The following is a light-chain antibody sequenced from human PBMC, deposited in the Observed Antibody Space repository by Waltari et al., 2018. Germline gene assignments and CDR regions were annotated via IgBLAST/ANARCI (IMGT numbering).Light chain of an antibody. V-gene: IGKV3-20*01. CDR1: QSVSSNS. Sequence: PGERATLSCRASQSVSSNSLAWYQQKPGQAPGLLIYGASSRATGIPDRFSGSGSGTEFTLTISRLEPEDFAVYYCQQYGTSPPYTFGQGTKLEIK. CDR2: GAS. CDR3: QQYGTSPPYT. J-gene: IGKJ2*01.